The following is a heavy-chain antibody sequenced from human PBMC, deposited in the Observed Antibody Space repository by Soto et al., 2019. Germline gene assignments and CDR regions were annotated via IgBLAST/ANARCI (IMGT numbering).Heavy chain of an antibody. Sequence: QVQLVQSGAEVKKPGSSVKVSCKASGGTFSSYAISWVRQAPGQGLEWMGGIIPIFGTANYAQKFQGRVTITADESTRTAYMELSSLRSEDTAVYYCARDLAGLAAAGRYYGMDVWGQGTTVTVSS. D-gene: IGHD6-13*01. CDR3: ARDLAGLAAAGRYYGMDV. CDR1: GGTFSSYA. V-gene: IGHV1-69*12. J-gene: IGHJ6*02. CDR2: IIPIFGTA.